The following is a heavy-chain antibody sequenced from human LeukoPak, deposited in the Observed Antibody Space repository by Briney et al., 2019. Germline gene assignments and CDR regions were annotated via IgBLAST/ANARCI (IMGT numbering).Heavy chain of an antibody. D-gene: IGHD2-15*01. J-gene: IGHJ6*02. CDR3: ARDPPDCSGGSCYFSYGMDV. V-gene: IGHV3-30*02. CDR1: GFAFSGSG. CDR2: IRFDGSNE. Sequence: GGSLRLSCAASGFAFSGSGMHWVREAPGKGLVWVAFIRFDGSNEYYADSVKGRFTISRDNSKNTLYLQMNSLRAEDTAVYYCARDPPDCSGGSCYFSYGMDVWGQGTTVTVSS.